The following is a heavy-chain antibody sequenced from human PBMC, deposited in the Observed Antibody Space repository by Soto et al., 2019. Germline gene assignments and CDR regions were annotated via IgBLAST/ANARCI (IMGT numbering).Heavy chain of an antibody. CDR3: ARNGESYYYYGMEV. CDR2: IIPIFGTA. Sequence: QVQLVQSGAEVKKPGSSVKVSCKASGGTFSSSAISWVRQAPGQGLEWMGGIIPIFGTAEYAQKFQGRVTITADGSTSTNFMEVSSLRSEDTAVNCWARNGESYYYYGMEVWGHGTTVTVSS. CDR1: GGTFSSSA. J-gene: IGHJ6*02. V-gene: IGHV1-69*12. D-gene: IGHD2-8*01.